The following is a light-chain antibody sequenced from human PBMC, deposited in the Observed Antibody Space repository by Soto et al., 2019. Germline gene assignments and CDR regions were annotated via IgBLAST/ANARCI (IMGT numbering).Light chain of an antibody. CDR2: KAS. V-gene: IGKV1-5*03. J-gene: IGKJ5*01. Sequence: DIQMTQSPSTLSASVGDRVTITCRASQSISSWLAWYQQKPGKAPKLLIYKASILESGVPSRFSGSGSGTEFTLTISSLQPDDFATYYCQQYNSYPTFGQGTRLEIQ. CDR3: QQYNSYPT. CDR1: QSISSW.